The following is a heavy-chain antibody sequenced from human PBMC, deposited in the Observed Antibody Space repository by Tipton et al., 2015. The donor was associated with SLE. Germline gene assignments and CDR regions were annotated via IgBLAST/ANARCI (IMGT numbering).Heavy chain of an antibody. CDR1: GFTFSNAW. CDR2: IKSKTDGGTT. D-gene: IGHD1-26*01. V-gene: IGHV3-15*01. J-gene: IGHJ6*02. CDR3: TTGRGSGSYLYYYGMGV. Sequence: SLRLSCAASGFTFSNAWMSWVRQAPGKGLEWVGRIKSKTDGGTTDYAAPVKGRFTISRDDSKNTLYLQMNSLKTEDTAVYYCTTGRGSGSYLYYYGMGVWGQGTTVTVSS.